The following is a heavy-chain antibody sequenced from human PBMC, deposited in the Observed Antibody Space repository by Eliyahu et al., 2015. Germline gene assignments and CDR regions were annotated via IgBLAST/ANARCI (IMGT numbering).Heavy chain of an antibody. V-gene: IGHV1-69*01. Sequence: QVQLVQSGAEVKKPGSSVKVPCKASGGTFSXYDXSWVRQAPGQGLEWIGGIIPXFGTPNYAQKFQDRVTITADESTRTAYMEVSSLRSEDAAIYYCARGGEEHQLQSRPFDYWGQGTLVTVSS. J-gene: IGHJ4*02. CDR3: ARGGEEHQLQSRPFDY. CDR2: IIPXFGTP. CDR1: GGTFSXYD. D-gene: IGHD2-2*01.